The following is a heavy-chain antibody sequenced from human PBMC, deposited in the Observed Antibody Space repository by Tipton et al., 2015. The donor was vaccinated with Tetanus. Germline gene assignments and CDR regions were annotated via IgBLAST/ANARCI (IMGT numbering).Heavy chain of an antibody. J-gene: IGHJ2*01. V-gene: IGHV4-39*07. CDR3: ARVGRITMTSRGYFDL. CDR1: GGSISSSSYY. Sequence: TLSLTCTVSGGSISSSSYYWGWIRQPPGKGLEWIGSIYYSGGTYYNPSLKSRVTISVDTSKNQFSLKLSSVTAADTAVYYCARVGRITMTSRGYFDLWGRGTLVTVSS. CDR2: IYYSGGT. D-gene: IGHD3-22*01.